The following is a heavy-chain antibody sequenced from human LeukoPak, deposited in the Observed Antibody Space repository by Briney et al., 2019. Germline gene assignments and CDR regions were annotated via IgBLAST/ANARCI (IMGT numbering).Heavy chain of an antibody. V-gene: IGHV3-23*01. CDR2: ISDSGAGT. D-gene: IGHD3-16*02. J-gene: IGHJ4*02. Sequence: GGSLRLSCVASGFTFSDYAMSWVRQAPGKGLEWVSGISDSGAGTYYTDSVKGRCTISRDNSKNTVSLQMDHLRAEDTAVYFCARHDSFIPYWGQGTLVTVSS. CDR3: ARHDSFIPY. CDR1: GFTFSDYA.